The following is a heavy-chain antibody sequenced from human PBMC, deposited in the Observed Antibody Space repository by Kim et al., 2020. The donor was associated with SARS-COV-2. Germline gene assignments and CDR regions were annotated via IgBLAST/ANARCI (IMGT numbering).Heavy chain of an antibody. D-gene: IGHD6-19*01. Sequence: YADSVKGRFTISRDNAKNTLYLQMNSLSAEDTAVYYCARRQFTSGWYYFDYWGQGTLVTVSS. V-gene: IGHV3-74*01. J-gene: IGHJ4*02. CDR3: ARRQFTSGWYYFDY.